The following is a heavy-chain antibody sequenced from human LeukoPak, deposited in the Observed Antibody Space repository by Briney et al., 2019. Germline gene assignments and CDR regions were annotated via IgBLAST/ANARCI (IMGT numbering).Heavy chain of an antibody. CDR2: IGGRGDSI. V-gene: IGHV3-23*01. D-gene: IGHD3-22*01. J-gene: IGHJ4*02. CDR1: GLTFKIYS. CDR3: AKDYYETSGYFDS. Sequence: AGGSLRLSCAASGLTFKIYSMHWVRQAPGKGLEWVAVIGGRGDSIFYADSVKGRFTISRDNSKNTVDLQMSSLRAEDTAIYYCAKDYYETSGYFDSWGQGSLVGVSS.